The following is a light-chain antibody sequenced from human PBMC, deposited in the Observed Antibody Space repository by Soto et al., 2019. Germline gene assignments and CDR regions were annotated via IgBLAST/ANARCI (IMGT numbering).Light chain of an antibody. Sequence: NFMLTQPHSVSESPGKTLSISCTRSSGSIANNYVQWYQHRPGSAPTTVIYENNQRLSGVPDRFSGSTDGSSNSASLTISGLQTEDEADYYCQSYDSDFVVFGGGTKVTVL. CDR2: ENN. J-gene: IGLJ2*01. CDR3: QSYDSDFVV. CDR1: SGSIANNY. V-gene: IGLV6-57*04.